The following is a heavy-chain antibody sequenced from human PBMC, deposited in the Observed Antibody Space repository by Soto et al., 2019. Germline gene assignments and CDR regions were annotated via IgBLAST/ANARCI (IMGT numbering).Heavy chain of an antibody. V-gene: IGHV4-61*01. CDR2: IYYSGST. Sequence: ETLSLTCTVSGGSVSSGSYYWSWIRQPPGKGLEWIGYIYYSGSTNYNPSLKSRVTISVDTSKNQFSLKLSSVTAADTAVYYCARERDNYFDYWGPGTLVTLSS. CDR1: GGSVSSGSYY. J-gene: IGHJ4*02. CDR3: ARERDNYFDY.